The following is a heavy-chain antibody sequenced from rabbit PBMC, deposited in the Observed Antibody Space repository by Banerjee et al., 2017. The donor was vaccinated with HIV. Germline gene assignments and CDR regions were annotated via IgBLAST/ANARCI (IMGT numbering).Heavy chain of an antibody. CDR3: ARAYDDYFNL. CDR1: GFSFSSNYW. CDR2: IYTGSITST. Sequence: QSLEESGGDLVKPGASLTLTCTASGFSFSSNYWICWVRQAPGKGLEWIACIYTGSITSTYYASWAKGRFTISKTSSTTVTLQMTSLTAADTATYFCARAYDDYFNLWGPGTLVTVS. D-gene: IGHD2-1*01. V-gene: IGHV1S40*01. J-gene: IGHJ4*01.